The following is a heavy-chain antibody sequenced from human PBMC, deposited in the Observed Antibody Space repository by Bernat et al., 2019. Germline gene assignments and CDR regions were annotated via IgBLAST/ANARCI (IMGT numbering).Heavy chain of an antibody. J-gene: IGHJ4*01. Sequence: EFQRVESGGGLVQPGGPVKLSYAASGLTFSNYAMSWVRQAPGKGREWISAISGSGVNSYYADSVESGFSETNTHSIHDLYLQMIGLSAEDAAVYYFANGGCSSGWYGNFHDWGQGILITVSS. CDR3: ANGGCSSGWYGNFHD. CDR1: GLTFSNYA. CDR2: ISGSGVNS. V-gene: IGHV3-23*04. D-gene: IGHD6-19*01.